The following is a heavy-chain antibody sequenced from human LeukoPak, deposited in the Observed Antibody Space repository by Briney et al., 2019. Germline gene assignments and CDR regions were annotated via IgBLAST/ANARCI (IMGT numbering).Heavy chain of an antibody. D-gene: IGHD3-22*01. CDR2: ISSSSSYM. CDR1: GFTFSSYA. CDR3: ARDYYDSSGYYYDAFDY. Sequence: GGSLRLSCAASGFTFSSYAMNWVRQAPGKGLEWVSSISSSSSYMYYADSVKGRFTISRDNAKNSLYLQMNSLRAEDTAVYYCARDYYDSSGYYYDAFDYWGQGTLVTVSS. V-gene: IGHV3-21*01. J-gene: IGHJ4*02.